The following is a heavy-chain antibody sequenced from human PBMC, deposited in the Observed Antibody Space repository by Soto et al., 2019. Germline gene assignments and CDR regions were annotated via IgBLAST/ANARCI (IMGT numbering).Heavy chain of an antibody. J-gene: IGHJ6*02. D-gene: IGHD3-16*01. Sequence: TSETLSLTCSVSDGYVTGYSWSWVRQPPGKGLEWIGQLYASGTTTTNPSLKSRVTMSLDTSQNQFSLRLTSVTAADTAVYFCARFGTLGKDYGVDVWGQGTTVTVSS. CDR2: LYASGTT. CDR1: DGYVTGYS. CDR3: ARFGTLGKDYGVDV. V-gene: IGHV4-4*09.